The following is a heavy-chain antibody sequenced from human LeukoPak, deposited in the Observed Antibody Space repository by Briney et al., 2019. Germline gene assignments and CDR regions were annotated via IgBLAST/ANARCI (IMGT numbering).Heavy chain of an antibody. CDR3: ARVVPSLLFGVVIISKFDY. CDR2: IYSGGST. D-gene: IGHD3-3*01. V-gene: IGHV3-66*01. CDR1: GFTVSSNY. Sequence: GGSLRLSCAASGFTVSSNYVSWVRQAPGKGLEWVSVIYSGGSTYYADSVKGRFTISRDNSKNTLYLQMNSLRAEDTAVYYCARVVPSLLFGVVIISKFDYWGQGTLVTVSS. J-gene: IGHJ4*02.